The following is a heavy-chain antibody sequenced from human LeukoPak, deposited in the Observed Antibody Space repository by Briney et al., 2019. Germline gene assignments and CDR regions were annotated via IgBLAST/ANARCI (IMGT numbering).Heavy chain of an antibody. CDR1: GFTFSTFG. V-gene: IGHV3-30*18. D-gene: IGHD6-13*01. Sequence: PGGSLRLSCAASGFTFSTFGMHWVRQAPGKGLEWVAVISDDGSNKYYVDSVKGRFTISRDNSKNTLYLQMDSLRAEDTAVYYCAKEGGSSSSSGWYYWGQGTLVTVSS. CDR2: ISDDGSNK. J-gene: IGHJ4*02. CDR3: AKEGGSSSSSGWYY.